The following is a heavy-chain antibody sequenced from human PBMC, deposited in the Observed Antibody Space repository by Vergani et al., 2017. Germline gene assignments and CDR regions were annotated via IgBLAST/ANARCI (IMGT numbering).Heavy chain of an antibody. J-gene: IGHJ6*03. CDR2: IDEYGNRA. CDR1: GFSFNTFW. Sequence: EVQRVESGGASVQSGGSLRLSCVPSGFSFNTFWLTWVPQVPGKGLMWVARIDEYGNRATYGDFETGRFTISRDNAKNTVFLQMNNLRADDAGVYYCAKAGSVTSGSLQYNFYMDVWGKGTTVTVS. V-gene: IGHV3-74*03. CDR3: AKAGSVTSGSLQYNFYMDV. D-gene: IGHD3-10*01.